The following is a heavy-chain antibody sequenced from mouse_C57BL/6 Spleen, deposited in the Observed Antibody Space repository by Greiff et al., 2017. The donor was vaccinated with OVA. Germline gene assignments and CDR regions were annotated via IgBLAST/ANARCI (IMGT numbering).Heavy chain of an antibody. D-gene: IGHD4-1*01. V-gene: IGHV5-17*01. CDR3: ARPSVGLWYFDV. CDR1: GFTFSDYG. J-gene: IGHJ1*03. CDR2: ISSGSSTI. Sequence: EVKLMESGGGLVKPGGSLKLSCAASGFTFSDYGMHWVRQAPEKGLEWVAYISSGSSTIYYADTVKGRFTISRDNAKNTLFLQMNSLRSEDTAMYYCARPSVGLWYFDVWGTGTTVTVSS.